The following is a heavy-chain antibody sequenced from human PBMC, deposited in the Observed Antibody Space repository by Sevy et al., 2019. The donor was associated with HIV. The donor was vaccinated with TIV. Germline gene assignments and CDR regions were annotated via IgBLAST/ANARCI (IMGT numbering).Heavy chain of an antibody. CDR2: ISSSGSTL. CDR1: GFTFSDYN. J-gene: IGHJ4*02. Sequence: GGSLRLSCAASGFTFSDYNMSWIRQAPGKGLEWVSYISSSGSTLYYADSGKGRFTISRDNAKNSLYLQMNSLRAEDTAVYYCAREKKGSYVPDYWGQGTLVTVSS. CDR3: AREKKGSYVPDY. V-gene: IGHV3-11*01. D-gene: IGHD3-16*01.